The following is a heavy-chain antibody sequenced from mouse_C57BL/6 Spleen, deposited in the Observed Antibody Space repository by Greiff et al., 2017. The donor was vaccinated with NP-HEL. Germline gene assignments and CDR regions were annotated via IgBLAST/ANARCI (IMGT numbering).Heavy chain of an antibody. CDR2: INPNNGGT. CDR1: GYTFTDYY. Sequence: VQLQQSGPELVKPGASVKISCKASGYTFTDYYMNWVKQSHGKSLEWIGDINPNNGGTSYNQKFKGKATLTVDKSSSTAYMELRSLTSEDSAVYYCARGLRFPYYFDDWGQGTTLTVSS. V-gene: IGHV1-26*01. D-gene: IGHD2-2*01. J-gene: IGHJ2*01. CDR3: ARGLRFPYYFDD.